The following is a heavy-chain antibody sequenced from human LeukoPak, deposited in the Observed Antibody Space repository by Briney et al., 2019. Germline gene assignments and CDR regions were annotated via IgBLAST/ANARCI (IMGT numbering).Heavy chain of an antibody. J-gene: IGHJ4*02. Sequence: PGGSLRLSCAASGFTFSDYYMSWIRQAPGKGLEWISYISSSGSTIYYADSVKGRFTISRDNARNSLYLQMNSLRAEDTAVYYCARERAIASRRPYCFDYRGQGTLVTVSS. D-gene: IGHD6-6*01. CDR1: GFTFSDYY. CDR2: ISSSGSTI. V-gene: IGHV3-11*01. CDR3: ARERAIASRRPYCFDY.